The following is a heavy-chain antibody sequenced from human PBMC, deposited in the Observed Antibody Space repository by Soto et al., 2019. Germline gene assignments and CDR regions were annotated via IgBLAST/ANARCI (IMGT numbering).Heavy chain of an antibody. CDR2: INAGNGNT. CDR3: ARYGCSSTSCWITYYYYYIDV. CDR1: GYTFTSYA. D-gene: IGHD2-2*01. Sequence: GASVKVSCKASGYTFTSYAMNWVRQAPGQRLEWMGWINAGNGNTKYSQKLQGRVTITRDTSASTAYMELSSLRSEDTAVYYCARYGCSSTSCWITYYYYYIDVWGKGTTVTVSS. V-gene: IGHV1-3*01. J-gene: IGHJ6*03.